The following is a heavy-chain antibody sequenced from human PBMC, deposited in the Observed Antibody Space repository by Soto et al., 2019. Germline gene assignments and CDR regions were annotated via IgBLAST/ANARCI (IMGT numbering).Heavy chain of an antibody. J-gene: IGHJ4*02. CDR2: ISPHTGGT. CDR3: ARDPPREVIPYYFDC. CDR1: GYTFNRYY. V-gene: IGHV1-2*02. Sequence: GASVKVSCKASGYTFNRYYMHWVRQAPGPGLEWMGWISPHTGGTTYAQKFQGRVTMTRDTSVSTAYMELRSLRSDDTAVYYCARDPPREVIPYYFDCWGQGTLVTVSS. D-gene: IGHD3-16*02.